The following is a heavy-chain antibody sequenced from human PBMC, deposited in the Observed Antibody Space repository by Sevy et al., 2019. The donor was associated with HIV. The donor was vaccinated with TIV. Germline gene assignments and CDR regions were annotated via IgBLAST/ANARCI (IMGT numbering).Heavy chain of an antibody. Sequence: DSVKVSCKASGYTFPSYAMNWVRQAPGQGLEWMGWINTNTGNPTYAQGFTGRFVFSLDTSVSTAYLQISSLKAEDTAVYYFARDPNFVIAAETYFGYWGQGTLVTVSS. J-gene: IGHJ4*02. V-gene: IGHV7-4-1*02. CDR1: GYTFPSYA. CDR2: INTNTGNP. D-gene: IGHD6-6*01. CDR3: ARDPNFVIAAETYFGY.